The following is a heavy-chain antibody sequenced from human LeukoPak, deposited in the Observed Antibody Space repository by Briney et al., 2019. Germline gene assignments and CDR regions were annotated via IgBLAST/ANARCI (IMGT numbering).Heavy chain of an antibody. V-gene: IGHV3-30*01. J-gene: IGHJ4*02. Sequence: PGGSLRLSCAASGFTFSSYAMHWVRQAPGKGLEWVAVISYDGSNKYYADSVKGRFPISRDNSKNTLYLQMNSLRAEDTAVYYCARGHPDGPLDYWGQGTLVTVSS. CDR1: GFTFSSYA. CDR2: ISYDGSNK. CDR3: ARGHPDGPLDY. D-gene: IGHD5-24*01.